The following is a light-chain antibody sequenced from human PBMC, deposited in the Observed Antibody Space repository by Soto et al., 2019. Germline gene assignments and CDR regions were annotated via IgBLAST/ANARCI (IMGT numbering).Light chain of an antibody. V-gene: IGKV1-12*01. CDR1: QDINSW. CDR3: QQSKSFPLT. CDR2: IAS. J-gene: IGKJ4*01. Sequence: DIQMTQSPSSVSASVGDRVTITCRASQDINSWLTWYQQKPGKAPKVLIYIASSLQPGVPSRFSGRGSGTDFSLTMSNLQPEDFATYFCQQSKSFPLTFGGGTKVEIK.